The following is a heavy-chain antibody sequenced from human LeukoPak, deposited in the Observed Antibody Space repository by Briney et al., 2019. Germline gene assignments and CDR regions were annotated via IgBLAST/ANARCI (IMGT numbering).Heavy chain of an antibody. CDR1: AFIFSGHW. CDR2: IKEDGSER. J-gene: IGHJ4*02. CDR3: AKDQGTLPLNELVY. Sequence: GGSLRLSCEGSAFIFSGHWMNWVRQTPGKGLEWVASIKEDGSERQYVDSVKGRFSISRDNTKGSLFLQLNSLRAEDTAVYYCAKDQGTLPLNELVYWGQGTLVTVSS. D-gene: IGHD1-7*01. V-gene: IGHV3-7*03.